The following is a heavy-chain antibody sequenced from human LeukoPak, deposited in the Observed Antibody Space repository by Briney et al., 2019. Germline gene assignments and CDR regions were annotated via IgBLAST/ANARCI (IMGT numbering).Heavy chain of an antibody. Sequence: SETLSLTCAVYGGSFSGYYWSWIRQPPGKGLEWIGEINHSGSTNYNPSLKSRVTISVDTSKNQFSLKLSSVTAADTAVYYCARDEQLAQSRSFDYWGQGTLVTVSS. J-gene: IGHJ4*02. CDR1: GGSFSGYY. V-gene: IGHV4-34*01. CDR2: INHSGST. CDR3: ARDEQLAQSRSFDY. D-gene: IGHD6-13*01.